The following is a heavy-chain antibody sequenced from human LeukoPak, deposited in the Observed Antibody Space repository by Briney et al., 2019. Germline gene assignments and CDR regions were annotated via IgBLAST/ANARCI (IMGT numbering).Heavy chain of an antibody. CDR3: ARARLPPYDAFDI. J-gene: IGHJ3*02. CDR2: INPNSGGT. CDR1: AYTFNGYY. Sequence: ASVTVSCKCSAYTFNGYYMHWVRLAHAQGIEWMGCINPNSGGTNYAQKFQGRVTMTRDTSISTAYRELSTLRSDATAVYYCARARLPPYDAFDIWGQGTMLTVSS. V-gene: IGHV1-2*02.